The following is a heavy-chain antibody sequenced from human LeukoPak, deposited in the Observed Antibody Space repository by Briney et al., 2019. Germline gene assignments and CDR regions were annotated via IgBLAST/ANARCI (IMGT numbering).Heavy chain of an antibody. V-gene: IGHV1-69*04. CDR2: IIPILGIA. Sequence: SVKVSCKASGGTFSSYAISWVRQAPGQGLEWMGRIIPILGIANYAQKFQGRVTITADKSTSTAYMELSSLRSGDTAVYYCAREGVPSIYYDSSAEKRHEIDYWGQGTLVTVSS. J-gene: IGHJ4*02. CDR3: AREGVPSIYYDSSAEKRHEIDY. D-gene: IGHD3-22*01. CDR1: GGTFSSYA.